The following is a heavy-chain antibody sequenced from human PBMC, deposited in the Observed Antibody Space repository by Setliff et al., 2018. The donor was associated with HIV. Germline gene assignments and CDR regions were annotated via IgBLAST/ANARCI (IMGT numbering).Heavy chain of an antibody. CDR3: TKANYDVLTGYYDY. CDR1: GFTFSDYW. Sequence: PGGSLRLSCAASGFTFSDYWMIWVRQTPGKGLEWVSGITWNSGSIAYADSVKGRFTISRDNAKNSLYLQMNSLRAEDTALYYCTKANYDVLTGYYDYWGQGTLVTVSS. J-gene: IGHJ4*02. V-gene: IGHV3-9*01. D-gene: IGHD3-9*01. CDR2: ITWNSGSI.